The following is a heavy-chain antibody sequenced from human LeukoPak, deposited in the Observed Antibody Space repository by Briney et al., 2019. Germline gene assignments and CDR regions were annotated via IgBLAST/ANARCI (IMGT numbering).Heavy chain of an antibody. CDR2: ISPDGSDT. V-gene: IGHV5-51*01. D-gene: IGHD6-13*01. CDR1: GXSFTNYC. J-gene: IGHJ4*02. CDR3: ARLTSSWSFDY. Sequence: GESLKISFKGSGXSFTNYCIGWVRQMPGKVLEWMWIISPDGSDTRYSPSFQGQVTISADKSITTAYLQWSSLKASDTAMYYCARLTSSWSFDYWGQGTLVTVSP.